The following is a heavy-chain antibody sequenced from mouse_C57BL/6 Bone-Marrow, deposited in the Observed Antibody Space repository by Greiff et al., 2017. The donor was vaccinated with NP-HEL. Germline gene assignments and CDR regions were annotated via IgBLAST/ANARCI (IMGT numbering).Heavy chain of an antibody. CDR1: GYTFTEYT. CDR2: FYPGSGSI. D-gene: IGHD2-10*02. J-gene: IGHJ3*01. CDR3: AIHEEGPYGNPAWFAY. V-gene: IGHV1-62-2*01. Sequence: VQLQESGAELVKPGASVKLSCKASGYTFTEYTIHWVKQRPGQGLEWIGWFYPGSGSIKYNEKFKDKATLTADKSSSTVYMKLSSLTSEGSSVYFCAIHEEGPYGNPAWFAYWGQGTLVTVSA.